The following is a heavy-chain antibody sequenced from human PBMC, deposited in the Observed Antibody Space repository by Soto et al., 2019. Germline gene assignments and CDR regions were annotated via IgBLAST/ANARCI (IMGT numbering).Heavy chain of an antibody. Sequence: GGSLRLSCAASGFTFSSYIMNWVRQAPGKGLEWVSSISSSSSYIYYADSVKGRFTISRDNAKNSLYLQMNSLRAEDTAVYYCATLLSRPFGRVDYWGQGTLVTVSS. CDR1: GFTFSSYI. V-gene: IGHV3-21*01. CDR3: ATLLSRPFGRVDY. J-gene: IGHJ4*02. CDR2: ISSSSSYI. D-gene: IGHD3-3*01.